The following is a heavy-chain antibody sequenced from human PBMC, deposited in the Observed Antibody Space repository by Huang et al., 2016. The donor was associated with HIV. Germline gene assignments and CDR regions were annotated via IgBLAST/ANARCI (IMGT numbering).Heavy chain of an antibody. CDR1: GGSFSGFY. CDR3: ARRGYYYDGSGFPGFDP. CDR2: INDTGNP. J-gene: IGHJ5*02. V-gene: IGHV4-34*02. D-gene: IGHD3-22*01. Sequence: QVQLQLWGAGLLKPSETLSLTCAVYGGSFSGFYWGWIRQPPGKGLEWIGEINDTGNPNADPSLRGRVTRSVNTSKKQFSLQVKSVTVADTATYYCARRGYYYDGSGFPGFDPWGRGALVTVSS.